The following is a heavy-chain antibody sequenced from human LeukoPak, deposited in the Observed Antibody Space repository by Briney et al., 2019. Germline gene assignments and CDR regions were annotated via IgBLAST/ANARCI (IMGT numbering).Heavy chain of an antibody. Sequence: SETLSLTCAVYGGSFSGYYWSWIRQPPGKGLEWIGEINHSGSTNYNPSLKSRVTISVDTSKNQFSLKLSSVTAADTAVCYCARGPSAHYDFWSGYQPWFDPWGQGTLVTVSS. CDR2: INHSGST. CDR3: ARGPSAHYDFWSGYQPWFDP. D-gene: IGHD3-3*01. CDR1: GGSFSGYY. V-gene: IGHV4-34*01. J-gene: IGHJ5*02.